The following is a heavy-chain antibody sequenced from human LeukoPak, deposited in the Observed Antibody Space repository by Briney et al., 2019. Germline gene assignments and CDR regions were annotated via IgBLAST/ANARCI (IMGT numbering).Heavy chain of an antibody. CDR1: GYSFPSYW. J-gene: IGHJ3*02. CDR2: IYHGNSNT. D-gene: IGHD4-11*01. Sequence: GASRNTSGKASGYSFPSYWIAWVRQLPGKGLDGRVVIYHGNSNTSNNPSFKGQVPLSADESITTAYLQWRSLKASDTAMYYCARQYLITVTHAFDIWGQGTMVTVSS. V-gene: IGHV5-51*01. CDR3: ARQYLITVTHAFDI.